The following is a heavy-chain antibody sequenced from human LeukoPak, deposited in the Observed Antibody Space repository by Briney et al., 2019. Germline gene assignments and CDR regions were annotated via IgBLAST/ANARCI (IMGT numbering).Heavy chain of an antibody. CDR2: ISAYNGNT. CDR1: GYTFTSYG. Sequence: GASVKVSGKASGYTFTSYGISWVRQAPGQGLEWMGWISAYNGNTNYAQKLQSRVTMTTDTSTSTAYMELRSLRSDDTAVYYCARDLRWEDYYDSSGYWYYFDYWGQGTLVTVSS. V-gene: IGHV1-18*01. J-gene: IGHJ4*02. CDR3: ARDLRWEDYYDSSGYWYYFDY. D-gene: IGHD3-22*01.